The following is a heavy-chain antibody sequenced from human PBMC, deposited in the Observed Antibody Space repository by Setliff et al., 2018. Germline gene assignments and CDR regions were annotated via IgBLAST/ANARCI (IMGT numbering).Heavy chain of an antibody. CDR2: IYYSGST. Sequence: TLSLTCAVSGASFSSSNYYWGWIRQPPGKGLECIGIIYYSGSTYYKPSLKSRVTISIDTSKNHFSLKVTSVTAADTAVYYCARGDEIVQGIHGAFDIWCPGTMDTVSS. D-gene: IGHD5-18*01. CDR3: ARGDEIVQGIHGAFDI. CDR1: GASFSSSNYY. V-gene: IGHV4-39*02. J-gene: IGHJ3*02.